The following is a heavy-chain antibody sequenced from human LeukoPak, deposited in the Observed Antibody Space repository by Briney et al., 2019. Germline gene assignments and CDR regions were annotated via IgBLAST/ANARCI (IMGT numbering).Heavy chain of an antibody. Sequence: ASETLSLTCSVSAASLNSYYWTWIRQPPGKGLEWIGYIYHIGNTKFNPALKSRVTMSLDTSTNQFSLKLNSVTAADTAIYYCAARPVDLVSPPQRGVTPSQPSGFDFWGQGTLVTVSS. CDR1: AASLNSYY. J-gene: IGHJ4*02. D-gene: IGHD2-8*01. V-gene: IGHV4-59*01. CDR2: IYHIGNT. CDR3: AARPVDLVSPPQRGVTPSQPSGFDF.